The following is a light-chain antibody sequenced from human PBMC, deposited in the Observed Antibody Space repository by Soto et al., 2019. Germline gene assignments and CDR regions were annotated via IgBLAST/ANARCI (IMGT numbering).Light chain of an antibody. CDR1: SSDVGGYNY. CDR2: DVS. Sequence: QSVLTQPRSVSGSPGQSVTISCTGTSSDVGGYNYVSWYQQHPGKAPKLMIYDVSKRPSGVPDRFSGSKSGNTASLTISGLQAEDEADYYCCSYAVYRVFGGGTKLTVL. J-gene: IGLJ2*01. CDR3: CSYAVYRV. V-gene: IGLV2-11*01.